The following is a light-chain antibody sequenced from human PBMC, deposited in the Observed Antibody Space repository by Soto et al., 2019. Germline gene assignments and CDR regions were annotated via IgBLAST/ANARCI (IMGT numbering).Light chain of an antibody. V-gene: IGKV1-5*03. CDR3: QQYHSYST. Sequence: DIQMTQSPSTLSASVGDRVTITCRASPSISSWLAWYQQKPGKAPKLLIYKASSLESGVPSRFSGSGSGTEFTLTISSLQPDDFATYYCQQYHSYSTFGQGTKVEIK. CDR2: KAS. CDR1: PSISSW. J-gene: IGKJ1*01.